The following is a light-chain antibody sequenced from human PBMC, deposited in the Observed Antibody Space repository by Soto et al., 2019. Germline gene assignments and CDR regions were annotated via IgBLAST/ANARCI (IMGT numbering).Light chain of an antibody. CDR3: CSFAGTYLV. V-gene: IGLV2-11*01. J-gene: IGLJ3*02. CDR2: DVN. Sequence: QSALTQPRSVSESPGQSVTISCTGTSSDVGAYNYVSWYQQHPGKVPKLIIYDVNKRPSGVPDRFSGSKSGNTASLTISGLQAEDEADYYCCSFAGTYLVFGGGTKLTV. CDR1: SSDVGAYNY.